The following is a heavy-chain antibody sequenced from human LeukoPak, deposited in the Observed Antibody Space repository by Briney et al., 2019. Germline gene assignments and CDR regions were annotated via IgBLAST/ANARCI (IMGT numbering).Heavy chain of an antibody. Sequence: PSETLSLTCVVYGGSFSDYYWTWIRQPPGKGLEWIGSIYYSGSTYYNPSLKSRVTISVDTSKNQFSLKLSSVTAADTAVYYCARVGYYDSSGYYYLFDYWGQGTLVTVSS. D-gene: IGHD3-22*01. CDR2: IYYSGST. CDR1: GGSFSDYY. CDR3: ARVGYYDSSGYYYLFDY. V-gene: IGHV4-34*01. J-gene: IGHJ4*02.